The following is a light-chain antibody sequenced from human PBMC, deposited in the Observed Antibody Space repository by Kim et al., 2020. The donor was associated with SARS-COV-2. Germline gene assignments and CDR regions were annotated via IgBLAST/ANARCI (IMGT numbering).Light chain of an antibody. Sequence: SLGEQATFSYQASQSVSDNLAWYQHKPGQAPRLLIYGASTRATGIPARFSGSGSGTEFTLTISSLQSEDSAVYYCQQYDDWPPWPFGQGTKVDI. CDR1: QSVSDN. CDR3: QQYDDWPPWP. CDR2: GAS. V-gene: IGKV3-15*01. J-gene: IGKJ1*01.